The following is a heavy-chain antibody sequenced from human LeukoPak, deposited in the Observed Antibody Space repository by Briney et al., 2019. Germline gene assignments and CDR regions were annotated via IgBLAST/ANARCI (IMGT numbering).Heavy chain of an antibody. J-gene: IGHJ4*02. CDR2: IIPILGIA. D-gene: IGHD2-15*01. V-gene: IGHV1-69*04. CDR1: GGTFSSYA. Sequence: SVTVSCTASGGTFSSYAISWVRQAPGQGLEWMGRIIPILGIANYAQKFQGRVTITADKSTSTAYMELSSLRSEDTAVYYCASSTPAVTAFDYWGQGTLVTVSS. CDR3: ASSTPAVTAFDY.